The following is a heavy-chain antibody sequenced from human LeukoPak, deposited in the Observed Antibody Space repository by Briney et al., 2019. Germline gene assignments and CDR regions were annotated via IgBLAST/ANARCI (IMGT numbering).Heavy chain of an antibody. CDR3: AKIKRATDAFDI. D-gene: IGHD1-26*01. CDR1: GLTFSSYG. CDR2: ISYDGSNK. J-gene: IGHJ3*02. V-gene: IGHV3-30*18. Sequence: GGSLRLSCAASGLTFSSYGMHWVRQAPGKGLEWVAVISYDGSNKYYADSVKGRFTISRDNSKSTLYLQMNSLRAEDTAVYYCAKIKRATDAFDIWGQGTMVTVSS.